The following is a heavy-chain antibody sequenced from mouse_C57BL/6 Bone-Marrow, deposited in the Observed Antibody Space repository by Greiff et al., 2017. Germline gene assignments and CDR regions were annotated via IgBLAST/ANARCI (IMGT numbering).Heavy chain of an antibody. Sequence: VQLKQSVPELVKPGASVKISCKASGYSFTDYNMNWVKQSNGKSLEWIGVINPNYGTTSYNQKFKGKATLTVDTYSSTAYMQLNSLTSEDSAVSYCARLITSVLDYDMGYWGQGTSLTVSS. CDR3: ARLITSVLDYDMGY. D-gene: IGHD1-1*01. V-gene: IGHV1-39*01. CDR2: INPNYGTT. J-gene: IGHJ4*01. CDR1: GYSFTDYN.